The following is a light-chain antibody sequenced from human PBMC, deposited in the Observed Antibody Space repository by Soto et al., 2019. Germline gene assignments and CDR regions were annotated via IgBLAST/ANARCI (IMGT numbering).Light chain of an antibody. Sequence: IVWTHSPVTLSLSPGEIATLSFWASHSVTTHLAWFQQRPGQTPRLLIYDASTRAPGIPARFSGRGSGADFTLTISSLEPEDFAVYYCQQRSDSITFGQGTRLEIK. V-gene: IGKV3-11*01. J-gene: IGKJ5*01. CDR2: DAS. CDR1: HSVTTH. CDR3: QQRSDSIT.